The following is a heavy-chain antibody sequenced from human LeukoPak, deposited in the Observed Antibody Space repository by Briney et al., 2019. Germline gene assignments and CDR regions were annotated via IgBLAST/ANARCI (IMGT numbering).Heavy chain of an antibody. CDR1: GFTFSSYV. CDR2: ISDNGVTR. J-gene: IGHJ6*02. V-gene: IGHV3-23*01. CDR3: AKAPAPYYYYYGMDV. Sequence: GGSLRLSCAASGFTFSSYVMTWVRQAPGKGLEWVSSISDNGVTRYYADSVKGRFTISRDNSDNTVYLQMNSLRAEDTAIYYCAKAPAPYYYYYGMDVWGQGTAVTVSS.